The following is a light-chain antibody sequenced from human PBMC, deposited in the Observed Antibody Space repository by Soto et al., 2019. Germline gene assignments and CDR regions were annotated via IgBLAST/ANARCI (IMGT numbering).Light chain of an antibody. CDR3: QQYGGSPQA. CDR1: QSVTRNY. V-gene: IGKV3-20*01. Sequence: EIVLTQSPGTLSLSPGERATLSCRASQSVTRNYLAWYQQKPGQAPRILIYGASSRATGIPDRFSGSGSGTDFTLTITRLEPEDFAVYYCQQYGGSPQAFGQRTKLEIK. CDR2: GAS. J-gene: IGKJ2*01.